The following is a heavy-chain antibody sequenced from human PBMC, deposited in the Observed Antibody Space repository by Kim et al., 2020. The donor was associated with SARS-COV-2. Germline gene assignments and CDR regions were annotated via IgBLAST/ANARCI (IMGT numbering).Heavy chain of an antibody. V-gene: IGHV4-39*01. CDR1: GGLIRSSSHY. Sequence: SETLSLTCSVSGGLIRSSSHYWGWIRQPPGKGLEWIGSIYYSGDTYSNPSLTRRVTMSLDTSKNQFSMKLTSVTAADTAVYYCARVSQNTRYGEVNDYFYAMDVWGQGTTVTVSS. D-gene: IGHD3-10*01. CDR3: ARVSQNTRYGEVNDYFYAMDV. J-gene: IGHJ6*02. CDR2: IYYSGDT.